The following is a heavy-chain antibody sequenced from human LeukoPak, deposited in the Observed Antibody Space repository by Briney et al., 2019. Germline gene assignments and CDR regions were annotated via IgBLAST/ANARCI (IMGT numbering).Heavy chain of an antibody. Sequence: PGGSLRLSCAASGFTFSSYAMHWVRQAPGKGLEWVAVISYDGSNKYYADSVKGRFTVSRDNSKNTLYLQMNSLRAEDTAVYYCASEVDVGIPYYYGMDVWGQGTTVTVSS. D-gene: IGHD1-14*01. V-gene: IGHV3-30*14. CDR1: GFTFSSYA. CDR2: ISYDGSNK. J-gene: IGHJ6*02. CDR3: ASEVDVGIPYYYGMDV.